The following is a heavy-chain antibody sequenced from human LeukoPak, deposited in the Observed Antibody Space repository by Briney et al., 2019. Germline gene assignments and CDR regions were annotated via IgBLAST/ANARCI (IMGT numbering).Heavy chain of an antibody. CDR3: ARGVDILTGSNWFDP. CDR2: MNPNSGNT. D-gene: IGHD3-9*01. CDR1: GYTFTSYD. Sequence: ASVKVPCKASGYTFTSYDINWVRQATGQGLEWMGWMNPNSGNTGYAQKFQGRVTMTRSTSISTAYMELSSLRSEDTAVYYCARGVDILTGSNWFDPWGQGTLVTVSS. V-gene: IGHV1-8*02. J-gene: IGHJ5*02.